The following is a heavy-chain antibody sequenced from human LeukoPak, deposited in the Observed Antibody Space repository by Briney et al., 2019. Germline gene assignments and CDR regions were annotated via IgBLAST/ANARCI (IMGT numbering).Heavy chain of an antibody. V-gene: IGHV3-21*01. CDR3: ARALVPVFRDEITMVRGGTGY. CDR2: ISSSSSYI. CDR1: GFTFSSYS. Sequence: PGGSLRLSCAASGFTFSSYSMNGVRQAPGKGLEGVSSISSSSSYIYYADSVKGRFTISRDNAKTSLYLQMNSLRAEDTAVYYCARALVPVFRDEITMVRGGTGYWGQGTLVTVSS. D-gene: IGHD3-10*01. J-gene: IGHJ4*02.